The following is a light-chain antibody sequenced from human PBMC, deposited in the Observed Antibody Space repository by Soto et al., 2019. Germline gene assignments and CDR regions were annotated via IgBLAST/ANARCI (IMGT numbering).Light chain of an antibody. J-gene: IGLJ2*01. V-gene: IGLV2-14*01. CDR3: SSYTSTSHLV. Sequence: QSALTQPASVSGSPGQSITISCTGTSSDVGGYNYVSWYQQYPGKAPKLMIYEVSNRPSGVSNRFSGSKSGYTASLTISGLRAEDEADYYCSSYTSTSHLVFGGGTKLTVL. CDR2: EVS. CDR1: SSDVGGYNY.